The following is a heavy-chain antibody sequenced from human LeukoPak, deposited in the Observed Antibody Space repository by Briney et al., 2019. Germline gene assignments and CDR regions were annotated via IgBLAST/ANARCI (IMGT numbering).Heavy chain of an antibody. V-gene: IGHV3-66*01. Sequence: GGSLRLSCAASGFTVSSNYISWVRQAPGKGLEWVSVIYSGGSTYYADSVKGRFTISRDNSKNTLYLQMNSLRAEDTAVYYCARDLTAVTTIFYGMDVWGQGTTVTVSS. CDR3: ARDLTAVTTIFYGMDV. J-gene: IGHJ6*02. D-gene: IGHD4-11*01. CDR2: IYSGGST. CDR1: GFTVSSNY.